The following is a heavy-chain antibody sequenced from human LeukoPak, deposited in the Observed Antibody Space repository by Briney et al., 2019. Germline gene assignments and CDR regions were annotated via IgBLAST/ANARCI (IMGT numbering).Heavy chain of an antibody. V-gene: IGHV1-18*01. CDR3: AREIKYGGRYNWFDP. J-gene: IGHJ5*02. Sequence: ASVKVSCKASGYTFTSYGISWVRQAPGQGLEWMGWVSAYNGNTNYAQKLQGRVTMTTDTPTSTAYMELRSLRSDDTAVYYCAREIKYGGRYNWFDPWGQGTLVTVSS. CDR2: VSAYNGNT. CDR1: GYTFTSYG. D-gene: IGHD4-23*01.